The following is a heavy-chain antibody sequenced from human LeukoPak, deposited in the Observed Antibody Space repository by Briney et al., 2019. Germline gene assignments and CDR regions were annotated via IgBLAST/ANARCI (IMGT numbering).Heavy chain of an antibody. CDR3: AKTPSGTLSAPTGYFDY. D-gene: IGHD1-14*01. J-gene: IGHJ4*02. Sequence: GGSLRLSCAASGFTFSSYAMSWVRQAPGKGLEWVSAISVSGGSTYYADSVKGRFTISRDNSKNTLYLQMNSLSAEDTAVYYCAKTPSGTLSAPTGYFDYWGQGTLVTVSS. CDR1: GFTFSSYA. CDR2: ISVSGGST. V-gene: IGHV3-23*01.